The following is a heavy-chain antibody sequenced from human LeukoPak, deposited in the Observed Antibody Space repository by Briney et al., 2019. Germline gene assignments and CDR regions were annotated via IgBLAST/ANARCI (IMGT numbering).Heavy chain of an antibody. J-gene: IGHJ4*02. CDR2: ISDGGSTV. Sequence: GGSLRLSCAASGFTFSSYQMNWVRQAPGKGLEWLSYISDGGSTVYYADSVKGRFTISRDNAKNSLYLQVNSLRAEDTAVYYCATQDYYGSWSYTVWGQGTLVTVSS. V-gene: IGHV3-48*03. CDR1: GFTFSSYQ. CDR3: ATQDYYGSWSYTV. D-gene: IGHD3-10*01.